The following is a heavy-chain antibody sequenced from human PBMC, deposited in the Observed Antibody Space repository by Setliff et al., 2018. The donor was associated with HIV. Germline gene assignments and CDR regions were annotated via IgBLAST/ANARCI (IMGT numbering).Heavy chain of an antibody. CDR1: GGSISSGAYL. CDR2: IFRAGNA. CDR3: ARQPLYNDYDWRSYYFDY. V-gene: IGHV4-61*02. Sequence: TLSLTCTVSGGSISSGAYLWAWIRQPAGKGLEWIGRIFRAGNATYSPSLRSRATMSIDASQNQFSLKLKHVTAADTAVYYCARQPLYNDYDWRSYYFDYWGQGSLVTVSS. D-gene: IGHD5-12*01. J-gene: IGHJ4*02.